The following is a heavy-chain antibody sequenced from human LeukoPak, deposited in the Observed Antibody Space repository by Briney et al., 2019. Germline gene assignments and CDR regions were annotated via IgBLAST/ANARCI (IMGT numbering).Heavy chain of an antibody. J-gene: IGHJ4*02. CDR2: XNHSGST. CDR1: GGSFSGYY. V-gene: IGHV4-34*01. D-gene: IGHD2-21*01. CDR3: ARARIVVVSLYYFDY. Sequence: SETLSLICAVSGGSFSGYYXXXXXXXXXXXXXXXXXXNHSGSTNYNPSLKSRVTISVDTSKNQFSLKLSSVTAADTAVYYCARARIVVVSLYYFDYWGQGTLVTVSS.